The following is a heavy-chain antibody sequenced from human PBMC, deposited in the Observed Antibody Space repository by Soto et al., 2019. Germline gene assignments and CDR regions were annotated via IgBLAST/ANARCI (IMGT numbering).Heavy chain of an antibody. J-gene: IGHJ4*02. V-gene: IGHV1-69*06. Sequence: QVQLVQSGAEVKKPGSSVKVSCKASGGTFSSYAISWVRQAPGQGLEWMGGIIPIFGTANYAQKFQGRVTITADTATRTAYMELSSLRSEDTAVYYCAREGVIAVAGYFDYWGQGTLVTVSS. CDR3: AREGVIAVAGYFDY. D-gene: IGHD6-19*01. CDR1: GGTFSSYA. CDR2: IIPIFGTA.